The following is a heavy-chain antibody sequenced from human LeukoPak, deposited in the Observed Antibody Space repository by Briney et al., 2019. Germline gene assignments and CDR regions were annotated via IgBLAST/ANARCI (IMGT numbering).Heavy chain of an antibody. V-gene: IGHV3-21*01. CDR3: ARDVSRYFDWFRYYFDY. D-gene: IGHD3-9*01. CDR1: GFTFSSYS. Sequence: PGGSLRLSCAASGFTFSSYSMNWVRQAPGKGLEWVSSISSSSSYIYYADSVKGRFTISRDNAKNSLYLQMNSLRAEDTAVYYCARDVSRYFDWFRYYFDYWGQGTLVTVSS. J-gene: IGHJ4*02. CDR2: ISSSSSYI.